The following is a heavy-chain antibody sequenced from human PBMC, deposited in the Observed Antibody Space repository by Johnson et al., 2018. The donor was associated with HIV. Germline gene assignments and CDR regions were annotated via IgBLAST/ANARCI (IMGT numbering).Heavy chain of an antibody. CDR2: IYSGGST. Sequence: VQLVESGGGLVQPGGSLRLSCVGSSNYKSWVRQAPGKGLEWVSVIYSGGSTYYADSVKGRFTISRDTSKNTLYLQMNSLTTEDTAAYYCARGGGCGGDCYSGFDAFDIWGQGTMVTVSS. V-gene: IGHV3-66*02. D-gene: IGHD2-21*01. CDR1: SSNY. CDR3: ARGGGCGGDCYSGFDAFDI. J-gene: IGHJ3*02.